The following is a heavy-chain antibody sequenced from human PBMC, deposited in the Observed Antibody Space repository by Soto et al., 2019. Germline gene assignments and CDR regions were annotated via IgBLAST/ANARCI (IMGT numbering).Heavy chain of an antibody. V-gene: IGHV1-18*01. D-gene: IGHD5-12*01. CDR1: GYPFTSYG. CDR2: ISAYNGNR. Sequence: QGHLLQSGDEVKTPGASVRVSCRASGYPFTSYGISWVRQAPGQGLEWVAWISAYNGNRDTAQKLQGRVTMTLDTSTDTAHMELGALTSADTAVYYFARGRIVASIHDAFEIWGQRTKVTVSS. CDR3: ARGRIVASIHDAFEI. J-gene: IGHJ3*02.